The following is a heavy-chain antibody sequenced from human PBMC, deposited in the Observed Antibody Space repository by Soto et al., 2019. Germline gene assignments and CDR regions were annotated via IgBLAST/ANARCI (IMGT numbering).Heavy chain of an antibody. D-gene: IGHD6-13*01. CDR1: GGSISSSSYY. CDR2: IYYSGST. CDR3: ARHEQSPLGLAAAGTLDY. V-gene: IGHV4-39*01. Sequence: SETLSLTCTVSGGSISSSSYYWGWIRQPPGKGLEWIGSIYYSGSTYYNPSLKSRVTISVDTSKNQFSLKLSAVTAADTAVYYCARHEQSPLGLAAAGTLDYWGQGTLVTVSS. J-gene: IGHJ4*02.